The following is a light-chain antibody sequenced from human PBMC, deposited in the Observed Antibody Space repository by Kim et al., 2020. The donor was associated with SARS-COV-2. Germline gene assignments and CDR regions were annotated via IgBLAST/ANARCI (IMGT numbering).Light chain of an antibody. J-gene: IGLJ3*02. CDR2: EDT. Sequence: NIMLTQPHSVSESPGKTVTISCTRSSGNIASNYMQWYQQRPGSAPTIVIYEDTQRPSGVPDRFSGSIDSSSNSASLTISGLKTEDEADYYCQSYDNTNQVFGGGTQLTVL. CDR1: SGNIASNY. CDR3: QSYDNTNQV. V-gene: IGLV6-57*04.